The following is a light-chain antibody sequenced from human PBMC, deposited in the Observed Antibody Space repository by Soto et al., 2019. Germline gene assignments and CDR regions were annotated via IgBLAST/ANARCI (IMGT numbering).Light chain of an antibody. V-gene: IGKV1-27*01. CDR1: QSISSR. CDR3: QKYNSALFT. Sequence: DIQLTQPPSTLSAFCLDRVAITSRASQSISSRLAWYKQKQGKVNKLLIYAASTLQSGVTSRFSGSGSGKDFTLTISSLQNEDVENYYCQKYNSALFTFGQGTRLEIK. CDR2: AAS. J-gene: IGKJ5*01.